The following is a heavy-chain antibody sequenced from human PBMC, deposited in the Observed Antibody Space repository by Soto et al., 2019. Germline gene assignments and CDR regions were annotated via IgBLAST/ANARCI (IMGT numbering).Heavy chain of an antibody. CDR1: GGTFSSYA. V-gene: IGHV1-69*06. CDR3: ARVGAYCGGDCYESWFDP. Sequence: QVQLVQSGAEVKKPGSSVKVSCKASGGTFSSYAISWVRQAPGQGLEWMGGIIPIFGTANYAQKFQGRVTITADKSTITAYMELSSLRSEDTAVYYCARVGAYCGGDCYESWFDPWGQGTLVTVSS. J-gene: IGHJ5*02. D-gene: IGHD2-21*02. CDR2: IIPIFGTA.